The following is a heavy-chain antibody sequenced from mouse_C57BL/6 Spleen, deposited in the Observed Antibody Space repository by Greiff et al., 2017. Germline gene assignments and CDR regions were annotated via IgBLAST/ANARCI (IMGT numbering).Heavy chain of an antibody. Sequence: QVQLQQPGAELVMPGASVKLSCKASGYTFTSYWMHWVKQRPGQGLEWIGEIDPSDSYTNYNQKFKGKSTFTVDKSSSTAYMQLSSLTSEDSAVYYCARSRDSSGAWFAYWGQGTLVTVSA. D-gene: IGHD3-2*02. J-gene: IGHJ3*01. CDR1: GYTFTSYW. CDR3: ARSRDSSGAWFAY. V-gene: IGHV1-69*01. CDR2: IDPSDSYT.